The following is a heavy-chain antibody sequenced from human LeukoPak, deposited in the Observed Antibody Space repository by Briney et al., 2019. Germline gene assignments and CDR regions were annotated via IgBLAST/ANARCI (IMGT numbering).Heavy chain of an antibody. Sequence: SETLSLTCTVSGGSISSYYWSWIRLPPGKGLEWIGYIYYSGSTNYNPSLKSRVTISVDTSKNQFSLKLSSVTAADTAVYYCARGGSYPFFYWGQGTLVTVSS. J-gene: IGHJ4*02. D-gene: IGHD3-16*01. CDR2: IYYSGST. CDR3: ARGGSYPFFY. V-gene: IGHV4-59*01. CDR1: GGSISSYY.